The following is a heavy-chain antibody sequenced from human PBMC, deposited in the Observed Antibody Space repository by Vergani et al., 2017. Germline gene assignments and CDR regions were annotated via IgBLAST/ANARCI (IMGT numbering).Heavy chain of an antibody. CDR1: GFTVSSNY. J-gene: IGHJ4*02. Sequence: EVQLVESGGGLVQPGGSLRLSCAASGFTVSSNYMSWVRQAPGKGLEWVSVIYSGGSTYYADPVKGRFTISRDNSKNTLYLQMHSLRAEDTAVYYCARGEGSSSWYVWFDYWGQGTLVTVSS. CDR2: IYSGGST. D-gene: IGHD6-13*01. V-gene: IGHV3-66*02. CDR3: ARGEGSSSWYVWFDY.